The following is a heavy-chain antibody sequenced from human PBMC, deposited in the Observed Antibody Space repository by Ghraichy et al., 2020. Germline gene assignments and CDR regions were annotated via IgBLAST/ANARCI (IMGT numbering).Heavy chain of an antibody. CDR1: GFTFSSYL. CDR3: VKDRIAVAGVASYGMDV. D-gene: IGHD6-19*01. CDR2: ISSNGGSP. Sequence: GGSLRLSCSASGFTFSSYLMHWVRQAPGKGLEYVSGISSNGGSPYYADSVKGLFTISRDNSKNTLYLQMSSLRPEDTAVYYCVKDRIAVAGVASYGMDVWGQGTTVTVSS. V-gene: IGHV3-64D*09. J-gene: IGHJ6*02.